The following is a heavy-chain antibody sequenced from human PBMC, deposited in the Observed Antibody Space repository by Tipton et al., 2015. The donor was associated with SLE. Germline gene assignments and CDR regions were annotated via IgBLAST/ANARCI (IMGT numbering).Heavy chain of an antibody. CDR3: AKDIWYDRASDY. D-gene: IGHD1-1*01. CDR1: GFSFSTYG. V-gene: IGHV3-30*02. J-gene: IGHJ4*02. Sequence: SLRLSCAASGFSFSTYGMHWVRQAPGKGLEWVAFIRYDGGNKYYADSVKGRFTISRDNSKNTLYLQMNSLRVEDTAVYYCAKDIWYDRASDYWGQGTLVTVSS. CDR2: IRYDGGNK.